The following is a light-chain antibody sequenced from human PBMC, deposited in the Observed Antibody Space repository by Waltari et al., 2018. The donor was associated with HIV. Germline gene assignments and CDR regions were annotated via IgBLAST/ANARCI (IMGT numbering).Light chain of an antibody. CDR1: KNHVGFRG. J-gene: IGLJ3*02. V-gene: IGLV10-54*04. CDR2: RGN. CDR3: SSWDTRLNGWV. Sequence: QAGLTQPPSVSKALGQTATLTCTGDKNHVGFRGAAWLKHHQGHPPKLLSYRGNNRPSGVPGRFSASTSGKTASLNITGLQADDEADYFCSSWDTRLNGWVFGGGTHLTVL.